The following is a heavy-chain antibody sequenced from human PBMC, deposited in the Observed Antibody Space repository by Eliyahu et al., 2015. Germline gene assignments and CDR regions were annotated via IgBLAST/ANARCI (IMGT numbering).Heavy chain of an antibody. V-gene: IGHV4-30-2*06. J-gene: IGHJ3*01. Sequence: QVQLQESGSGLVKPSQTLSLTCTVXFGSIXGGGYSWSWLRQSPGRGLEWIGYIYASGTTHYNPSLGSRVSISVDTSRNLFSLTLHSVTAADTAVYFCAREVTTRGKAFDVWGQGTTVTVSS. CDR3: AREVTTRGKAFDV. D-gene: IGHD4-11*01. CDR2: IYASGTT. CDR1: FGSIXGGGYS.